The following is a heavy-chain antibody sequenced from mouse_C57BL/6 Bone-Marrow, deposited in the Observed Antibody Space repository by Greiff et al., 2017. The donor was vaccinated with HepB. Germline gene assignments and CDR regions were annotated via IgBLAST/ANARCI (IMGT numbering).Heavy chain of an antibody. CDR1: GYSFTGYY. CDR3: ALITTVSPFAY. V-gene: IGHV1-42*01. D-gene: IGHD1-1*01. J-gene: IGHJ3*01. CDR2: INPSTGGT. Sequence: EVQVVESGPELVKPGASVKISCKASGYSFTGYYMNWVKQSPEKSLEWIGEINPSTGGTTYNQKFKAKATLTVDKSSSPAYMQLKSLTSEDSAVYYCALITTVSPFAYWGQGTLVTVSA.